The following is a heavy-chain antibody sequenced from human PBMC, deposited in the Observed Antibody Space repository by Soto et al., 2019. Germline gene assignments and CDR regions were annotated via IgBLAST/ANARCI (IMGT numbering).Heavy chain of an antibody. CDR1: GYSMTSFG. J-gene: IGHJ4*02. CDR3: ARDIGFGDHAADY. D-gene: IGHD3-10*01. Sequence: QIQLVQSGGEVTKPGASVKVSCEASGYSMTSFGITWVRQAPGQGLEWMGWIRGSNGDTNYAQKLQDRVTMTTATPTNTAYMELRRLTSDDTAVYYCARDIGFGDHAADYWGQGTPVTVSS. CDR2: IRGSNGDT. V-gene: IGHV1-18*01.